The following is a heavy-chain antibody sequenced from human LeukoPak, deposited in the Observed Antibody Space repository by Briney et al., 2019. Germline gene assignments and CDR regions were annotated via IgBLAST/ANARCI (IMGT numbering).Heavy chain of an antibody. J-gene: IGHJ4*02. CDR2: IYPGDSDT. CDR1: GYSINSNW. CDR3: ARRSGWYYFDY. D-gene: IGHD6-19*01. Sequence: GESLKLYCKGSGYSINSNWMGRVRQLPAKGLEGRRIIYPGDSDTRYIPSFQGQVTISADKFISTAYLQWSSLKASDAAMYYCARRSGWYYFDYWGQGTLVTVSS. V-gene: IGHV5-51*01.